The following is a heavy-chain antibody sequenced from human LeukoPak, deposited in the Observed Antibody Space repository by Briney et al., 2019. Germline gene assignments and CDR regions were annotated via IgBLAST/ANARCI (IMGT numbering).Heavy chain of an antibody. J-gene: IGHJ3*02. Sequence: PGGSLRLSCAASGFTFSSYAMHWVRQAPGKGLEWVAVISYDGSNKYYADPVKGRFTISRDNSKNTLYLQMNSLRAEDTAVYYCARDGLPCSGGSCYSDAFDIWGQGTMVTVSS. CDR1: GFTFSSYA. D-gene: IGHD2-15*01. CDR2: ISYDGSNK. V-gene: IGHV3-30*04. CDR3: ARDGLPCSGGSCYSDAFDI.